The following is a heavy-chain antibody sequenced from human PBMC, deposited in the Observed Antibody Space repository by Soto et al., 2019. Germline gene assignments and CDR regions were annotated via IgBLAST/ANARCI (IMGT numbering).Heavy chain of an antibody. CDR1: GFTFGSYW. CDR2: IKQDGSEK. D-gene: IGHD1-1*01. CDR3: ARDPGVVTTAAWYLFYGMDV. J-gene: IGHJ6*02. V-gene: IGHV3-7*03. Sequence: XESLRLSCAASGFTFGSYWMTWVRQAPGKGLESVANIKQDGSEKYYVDSVKGRFTISRDNAKNSLYLQMNSLRAEDTAVYYCARDPGVVTTAAWYLFYGMDVCGQGTTVTVSS.